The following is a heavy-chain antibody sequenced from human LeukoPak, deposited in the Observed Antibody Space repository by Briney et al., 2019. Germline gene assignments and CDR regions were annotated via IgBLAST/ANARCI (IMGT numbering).Heavy chain of an antibody. CDR1: GDSVSSNSAT. CDR2: TYYRSRWYS. CDR3: ARWLTTSAGFDF. J-gene: IGHJ3*01. D-gene: IGHD4-11*01. V-gene: IGHV6-1*01. Sequence: SQTLSLTCAISGDSVSSNSATWSWLRQSPSRGLEWLGRTYYRSRWYSDYAVSVKSRITINPDTSKNHFSLQLNSVTPEDTAIYFCARWLTTSAGFDFWGQGTMVTVSS.